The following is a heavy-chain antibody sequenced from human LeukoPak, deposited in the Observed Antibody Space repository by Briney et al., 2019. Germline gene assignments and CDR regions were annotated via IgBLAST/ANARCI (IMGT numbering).Heavy chain of an antibody. CDR1: GFTFSSYA. CDR3: AREIPQQLVAMDV. Sequence: GGSLRLSCSASGFTFSSYAMHWVRQAPGKGLEYVSAISTNGGSTYYADSVKGRFTISRDNSKNTLYLQMNGLRAEDTAVYYCAREIPQQLVAMDVWGQGTTVTVSS. V-gene: IGHV3-64*04. J-gene: IGHJ6*02. CDR2: ISTNGGST. D-gene: IGHD6-13*01.